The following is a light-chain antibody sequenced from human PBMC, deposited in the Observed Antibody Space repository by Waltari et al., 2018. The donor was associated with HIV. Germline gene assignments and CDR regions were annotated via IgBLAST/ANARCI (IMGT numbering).Light chain of an antibody. V-gene: IGLV3-21*04. Sequence: SSVLTQPPSVSVAPGTTAMITCGGNNIERKSVHWYQQKTGQAPVLLIYYDSDRRSGMPERFAVSNSGNTATLTISRVGDGDEADDYCQVWDSSSDHVLFGGGTKLTVL. CDR2: YDS. CDR3: QVWDSSSDHVL. J-gene: IGLJ2*01. CDR1: NIERKS.